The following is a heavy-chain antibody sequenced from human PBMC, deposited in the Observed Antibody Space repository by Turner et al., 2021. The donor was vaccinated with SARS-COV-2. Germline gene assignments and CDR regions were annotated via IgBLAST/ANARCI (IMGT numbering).Heavy chain of an antibody. Sequence: QVQLVQSGAEVKKPGSSVKVSCKASGGSFSSYAISWVRQAPGQGLEWMGGIIPIFGTANYAQKFQGRVTITADESTSIDYMELSSLRSEDTAVYYCVVGDYPLRFDPWGQGTLVTVSS. V-gene: IGHV1-69*01. CDR2: IIPIFGTA. CDR3: VVGDYPLRFDP. CDR1: GGSFSSYA. J-gene: IGHJ5*02. D-gene: IGHD4-17*01.